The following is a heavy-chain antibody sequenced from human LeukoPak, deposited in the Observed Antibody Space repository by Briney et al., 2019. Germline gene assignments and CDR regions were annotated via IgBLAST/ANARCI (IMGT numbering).Heavy chain of an antibody. CDR3: ARDGTYYYGSGSPKDY. CDR1: GFIFSTHG. V-gene: IGHV3-33*01. Sequence: PGGTLRLSYAASGFIFSTHGMHCLRQAPGKGLEWVAIIWPDGSNKYYADSVKGRLTISRDNSKNTLYLQMNSLRVEDTAVYYCARDGTYYYGSGSPKDYWGQGTLVTVSS. CDR2: IWPDGSNK. J-gene: IGHJ4*02. D-gene: IGHD3-10*01.